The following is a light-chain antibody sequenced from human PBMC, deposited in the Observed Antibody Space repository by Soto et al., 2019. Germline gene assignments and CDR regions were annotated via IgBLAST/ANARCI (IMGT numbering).Light chain of an antibody. Sequence: DIQMTQSPSSLSASVGDRVIITCRASQGIDNYLAWYQQRPGKVPKLLIYAASTLQSGVPSRFSGSGSGTEFTLTIRSLQPEDVASYYCQKYEGVPLTFGGGTRVEIK. CDR2: AAS. J-gene: IGKJ4*01. CDR1: QGIDNY. CDR3: QKYEGVPLT. V-gene: IGKV1-27*01.